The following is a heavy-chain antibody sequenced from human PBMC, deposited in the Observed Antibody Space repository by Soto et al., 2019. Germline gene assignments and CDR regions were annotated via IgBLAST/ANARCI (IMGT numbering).Heavy chain of an antibody. J-gene: IGHJ5*02. CDR2: IYPGDSDT. Sequence: PGESLKISCQGSGYAFSRYWIAWVRQMPGKGLEWMGIIYPGDSDTRYSPSFQGQVTISVDKSITTAYLQWSSLKASDTAMYYCARGYCTATICDPWFDRWGQGTMVTVSS. CDR3: ARGYCTATICDPWFDR. D-gene: IGHD2-8*02. V-gene: IGHV5-51*01. CDR1: GYAFSRYW.